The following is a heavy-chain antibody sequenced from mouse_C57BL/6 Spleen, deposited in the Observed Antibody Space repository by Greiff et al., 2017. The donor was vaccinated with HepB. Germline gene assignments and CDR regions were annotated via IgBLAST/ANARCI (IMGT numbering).Heavy chain of an antibody. J-gene: IGHJ2*01. Sequence: QVQLQQPGAELVKPGASVKMSCKASGYTFTSYWITWVKQRPGQGLEWIGDIYPGSGSTNYNEKFKSKATLTVDTSSSTAYMQLSSLTSEDSAVYYCARGVYYGSNFDYWGQGTTLTVSS. CDR2: IYPGSGST. V-gene: IGHV1-55*01. CDR1: GYTFTSYW. CDR3: ARGVYYGSNFDY. D-gene: IGHD1-1*01.